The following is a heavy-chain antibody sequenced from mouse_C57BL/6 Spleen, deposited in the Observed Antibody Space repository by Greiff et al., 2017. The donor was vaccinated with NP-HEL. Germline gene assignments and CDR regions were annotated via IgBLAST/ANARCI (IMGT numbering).Heavy chain of an antibody. J-gene: IGHJ4*01. CDR2: FYPGSGSI. D-gene: IGHD1-1*01. CDR1: GYTFTEYT. V-gene: IGHV1-62-2*01. CDR3: ARHEGFYYGSSDYYAMDY. Sequence: VQLQQSGAELVKPGASVKLSCKASGYTFTEYTIHWVKQRSGQGLEWIGWFYPGSGSIKYNEKFKDKATLTADKSSSTVYMELSRLTSEDSAVYFCARHEGFYYGSSDYYAMDYWGQGTSVTVSS.